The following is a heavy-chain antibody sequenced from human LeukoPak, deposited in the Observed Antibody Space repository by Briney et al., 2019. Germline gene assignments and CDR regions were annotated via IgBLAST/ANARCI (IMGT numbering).Heavy chain of an antibody. J-gene: IGHJ6*02. Sequence: GGSLRLSCAASGFTFNNYGRRWVRQPPGKGLEWVAVISYHGSERFYAESLNGRFTISRDNSKSTLSLQLNSLRAEDTGLYYCAAVLPFASTGHYYGIDVWGQGTTVTVSS. CDR1: GFTFNNYG. CDR2: ISYHGSER. CDR3: AAVLPFASTGHYYGIDV. D-gene: IGHD2/OR15-2a*01. V-gene: IGHV3-30*03.